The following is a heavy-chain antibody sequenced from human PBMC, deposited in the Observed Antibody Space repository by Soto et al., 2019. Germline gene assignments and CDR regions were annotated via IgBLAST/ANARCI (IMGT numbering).Heavy chain of an antibody. CDR3: ARVYYCSWIYYWARVGTHV. CDR1: GGTFSSYA. V-gene: IGHV1-69*06. D-gene: IGHD3-10*01. CDR2: IIPIFGTA. J-gene: IGHJ6*02. Sequence: SVKVSCKAAGGTFSSYAISWVRQAPGQGLEWMGGIIPIFGTANYAQKFQGRVTITADKSTSTAYMELSSLRSEDTAVYYCARVYYCSWIYYWARVGTHVCGPAPTLT.